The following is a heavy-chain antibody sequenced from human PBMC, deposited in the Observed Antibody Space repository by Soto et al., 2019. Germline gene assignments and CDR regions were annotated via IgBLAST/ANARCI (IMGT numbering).Heavy chain of an antibody. CDR1: GFTFSSFA. V-gene: IGHV3-21*01. CDR2: ISSSSSYI. CDR3: ARDMDYYDSSGYSPTYYFDY. Sequence: GGSLRLSCAASGFTFSSFAMSWVRQAPGKGLEWVSSISSSSSYIYYADSVKGRFTISRDNAKNSLYLQMNSLRAEDTAVYYCARDMDYYDSSGYSPTYYFDYWGQGTLVTVSS. J-gene: IGHJ4*02. D-gene: IGHD3-22*01.